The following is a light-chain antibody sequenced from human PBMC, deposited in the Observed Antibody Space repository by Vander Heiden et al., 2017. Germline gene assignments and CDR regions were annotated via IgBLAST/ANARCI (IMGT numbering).Light chain of an antibody. J-gene: IGLJ2*01. CDR3: CSYAGGYSVV. CDR2: VVN. CDR1: SSDVGGYDS. V-gene: IGLV2-11*01. Sequence: QSSLSQPRSVSGSPGQSVTISCTGTSSDVGGYDSVSWYQQFASKAPKLIIFVVNKRPSGVPDRVSGSKSGNTASLTISGLQAEDETDYYCCSYAGGYSVVFGGGTRLTVL.